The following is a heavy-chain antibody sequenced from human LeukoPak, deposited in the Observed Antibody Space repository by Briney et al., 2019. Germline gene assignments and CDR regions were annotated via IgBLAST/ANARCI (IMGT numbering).Heavy chain of an antibody. J-gene: IGHJ4*02. CDR2: VYYSGST. Sequence: SETLSLTCTVSGDSINSNDYYWGWIRQPPGKGLEWIGTVYYSGSTYYIPSLRGRLTISLDTSKNQFSLRLNSVTAAGTAVYYCARHSSSWSPNPDYWGQGTLVTVSS. CDR3: ARHSSSWSPNPDY. V-gene: IGHV4-39*01. CDR1: GDSINSNDYY. D-gene: IGHD6-13*01.